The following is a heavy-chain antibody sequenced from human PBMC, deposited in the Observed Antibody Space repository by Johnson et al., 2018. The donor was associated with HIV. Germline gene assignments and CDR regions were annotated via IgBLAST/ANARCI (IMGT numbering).Heavy chain of an antibody. CDR1: GFTFSSYG. V-gene: IGHV3-30*02. J-gene: IGHJ3*02. D-gene: IGHD3-22*01. CDR2: IRYDGSNK. Sequence: VQLVESGGGVVQPGGSLRLSCAASGFTFSSYGMHWVRQAPGKGLEWVAFIRYDGSNKYYADSVKGRFTISRDNAKNSLYLQMNSLRAEDTALYYCARAQYFYDSTSPLESEAFDIWGQGTMVTISS. CDR3: ARAQYFYDSTSPLESEAFDI.